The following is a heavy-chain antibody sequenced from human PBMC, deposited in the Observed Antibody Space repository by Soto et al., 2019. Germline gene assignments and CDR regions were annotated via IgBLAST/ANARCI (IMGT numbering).Heavy chain of an antibody. J-gene: IGHJ4*02. CDR1: GFTFSSYS. CDR2: ISSSSSYI. CDR3: ARGVVPAAFGGLGDY. Sequence: EVQLVESGGGLVKPGGSLRLSCAASGFTFSSYSMNWVRQAPGKGLEWVSSISSSSSYIYYADSVKGRFTISRDNATNSRYLQMNSLRAEDTAVYYGARGVVPAAFGGLGDYWCQGTLVTVSS. V-gene: IGHV3-21*01. D-gene: IGHD2-2*01.